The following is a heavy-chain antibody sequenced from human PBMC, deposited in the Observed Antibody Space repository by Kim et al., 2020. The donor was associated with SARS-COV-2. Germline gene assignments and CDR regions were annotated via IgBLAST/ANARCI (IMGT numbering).Heavy chain of an antibody. CDR2: ISSSSSTI. CDR3: ARAGPDLRYFDWTGYYYYGMDV. D-gene: IGHD3-9*01. V-gene: IGHV3-48*01. Sequence: GGSLRLSCAASGFTFSSYSMNWVRQAPGKGLEWVSYISSSSSTIYYADSVKGRFTISRDNAKNSLYRQMNSLRAEDTAVYYCARAGPDLRYFDWTGYYYYGMDVWGQGTTVTVAS. J-gene: IGHJ6*02. CDR1: GFTFSSYS.